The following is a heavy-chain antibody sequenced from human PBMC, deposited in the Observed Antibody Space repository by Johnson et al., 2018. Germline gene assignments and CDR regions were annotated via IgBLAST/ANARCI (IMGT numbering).Heavy chain of an antibody. CDR1: GFSVDDYA. J-gene: IGHJ6*03. CDR3: AKSPVAAAASYYFYYMDV. D-gene: IGHD2-2*01. CDR2: FSWNSGSI. V-gene: IGHV3-9*01. Sequence: EVQLVESGGGLVQPGRSLRLSCTASGFSVDDYAMHWVRQAPGKGLEWVSGFSWNSGSIGYADSVKGRFTISRDNAKNSLYLQINRRRADDTALYYCAKSPVAAAASYYFYYMDVWGKGTTVTVSS.